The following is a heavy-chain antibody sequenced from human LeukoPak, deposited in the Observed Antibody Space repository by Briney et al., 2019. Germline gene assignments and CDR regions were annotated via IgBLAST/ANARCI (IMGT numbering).Heavy chain of an antibody. V-gene: IGHV1-18*01. CDR3: ARDRPRIAVAGPMSFDY. Sequence: ASVKVSCKASGYTFTSYGISWVRQAPGQGLEWMGGISAYNGNTNYAQKLQGRVTMTTDTSTSTAYMELRSLRSDDTAVYYCARDRPRIAVAGPMSFDYWGQGTLVTVSS. J-gene: IGHJ4*02. CDR2: ISAYNGNT. D-gene: IGHD6-19*01. CDR1: GYTFTSYG.